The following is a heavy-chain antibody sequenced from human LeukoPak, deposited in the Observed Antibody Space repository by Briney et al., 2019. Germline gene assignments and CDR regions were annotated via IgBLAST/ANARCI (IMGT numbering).Heavy chain of an antibody. V-gene: IGHV3-64*01. CDR3: ARGGCFDTSGIIDY. CDR2: ITCNGDST. J-gene: IGHJ4*02. D-gene: IGHD3-22*01. Sequence: GGSVRLSCAASGFIFNNYDMHWVRQAPGQGLEFVSAITCNGDSTYYAHSVKGRFTISRDNSKNTLYLHMGSLRAEDMAVYYCARGGCFDTSGIIDYWGQGTLVTVSS. CDR1: GFIFNNYD.